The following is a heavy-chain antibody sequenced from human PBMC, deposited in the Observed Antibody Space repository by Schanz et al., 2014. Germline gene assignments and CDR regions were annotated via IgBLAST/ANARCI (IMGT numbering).Heavy chain of an antibody. CDR3: AGAFDSSGYYFDY. J-gene: IGHJ4*02. CDR2: VNPSVRGT. CDR1: GYTLSAYS. V-gene: IGHV1-46*03. Sequence: QAQLMQSGPELKRPGASVKVSCTASGYTLSAYSLHWVRQAPGQGLEWMGIVNPSVRGTHFAREFQGRVTVTSDTSTSTVYMELSGLRSEDTAVYYCAGAFDSSGYYFDYWGQGTLVTVSS. D-gene: IGHD3-22*01.